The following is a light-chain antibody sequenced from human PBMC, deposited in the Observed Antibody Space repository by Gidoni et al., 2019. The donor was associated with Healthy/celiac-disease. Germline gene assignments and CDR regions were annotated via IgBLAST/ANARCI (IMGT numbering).Light chain of an antibody. V-gene: IGKV3-20*01. CDR2: GAS. Sequence: EIVLTQSPSTLSLSPGERATLSCRASQSVSSSYLAWYQQKAGQAPRLLIYGASSRATGIPDRFSGSGSGTDFTLTISRLEPEDFAVYYCQQYGSSPPWTFGQGTKVEI. CDR1: QSVSSSY. J-gene: IGKJ1*01. CDR3: QQYGSSPPWT.